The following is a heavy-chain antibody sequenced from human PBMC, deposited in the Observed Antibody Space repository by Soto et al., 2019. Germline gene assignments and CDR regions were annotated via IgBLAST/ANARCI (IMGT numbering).Heavy chain of an antibody. CDR1: GFTFSAYY. CDR2: IRNKANRYST. CDR3: VRVRFGAPPQYFDY. V-gene: IGHV3-72*01. J-gene: IGHJ4*01. D-gene: IGHD1-26*01. Sequence: GGSLRLSCAASGFTFSAYYMDWVRQAPGKGLEWVGRIRNKANRYSTEYAASVKGRFTISRDDSNNSLYLQIHSLKTEDTAVYYCVRVRFGAPPQYFDYRAQGTLVTVSA.